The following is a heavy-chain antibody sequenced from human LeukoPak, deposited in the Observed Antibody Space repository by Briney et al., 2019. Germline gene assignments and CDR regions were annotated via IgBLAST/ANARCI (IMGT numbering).Heavy chain of an antibody. CDR3: ARDQNGGIAVV. Sequence: ASVKVSCKVSGYTLTELSMHWVRQAPGKGLEWMGGFDPEDGETIYAQKLQGRVTMTTDTSTSTAYMELRSLRSDDTAVYYCARDQNGGIAVVWGQGTMVTVSS. CDR1: GYTLTELS. CDR2: FDPEDGET. V-gene: IGHV1-24*01. D-gene: IGHD6-19*01. J-gene: IGHJ3*01.